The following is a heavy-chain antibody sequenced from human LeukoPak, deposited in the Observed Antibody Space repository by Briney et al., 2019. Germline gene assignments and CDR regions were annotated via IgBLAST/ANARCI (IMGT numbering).Heavy chain of an antibody. CDR2: IIPIFGTA. D-gene: IGHD3-3*01. CDR1: GYTFTSNY. CDR3: ARVPAVTRGITIFGVVISARGYYFDY. Sequence: ASVKVSCKAFGYTFTSNYMHWVRQAPGQGLEWMGGIIPIFGTANYAQKFQGRVTITRNTSISTAYMGLSSLRSEDTAVYYCARVPAVTRGITIFGVVISARGYYFDYWGQGTLVTVSS. J-gene: IGHJ4*02. V-gene: IGHV1-46*01.